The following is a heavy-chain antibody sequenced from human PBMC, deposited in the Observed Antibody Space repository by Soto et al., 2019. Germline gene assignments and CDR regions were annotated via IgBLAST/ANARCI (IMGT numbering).Heavy chain of an antibody. D-gene: IGHD6-19*01. J-gene: IGHJ4*02. CDR3: AKDRGAVASYFDY. V-gene: IGHV3-30*18. Sequence: QVQLVESGGGVVQPGRSLRLSCAASGFTFSSYGMHWVRQAPGKGLECVALISYDGGNKYYADSVKGRFTISRDNSKNTLYLQINSLRVEDTAVYYCAKDRGAVASYFDYWGQGILVTVSS. CDR1: GFTFSSYG. CDR2: ISYDGGNK.